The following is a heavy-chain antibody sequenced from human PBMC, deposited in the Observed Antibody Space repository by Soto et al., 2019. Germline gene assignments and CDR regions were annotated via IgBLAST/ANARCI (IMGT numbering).Heavy chain of an antibody. CDR1: GFTFSTYW. Sequence: EVQLVESGGDLVQPGGSLRLSCAASGFTFSTYWMHWVRQAPGKGLVWVSRINSDVSSTSYADSVKGRFTISRDNAKNTLYLQMNSLRAEDTAVYYCAGGYGSGSFDYWGQGTLVTVSS. J-gene: IGHJ4*02. CDR2: INSDVSST. CDR3: AGGYGSGSFDY. V-gene: IGHV3-74*01. D-gene: IGHD3-10*01.